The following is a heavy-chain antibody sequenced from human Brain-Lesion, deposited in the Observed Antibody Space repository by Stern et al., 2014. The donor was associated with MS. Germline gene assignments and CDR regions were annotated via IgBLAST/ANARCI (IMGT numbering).Heavy chain of an antibody. D-gene: IGHD6-6*01. Sequence: VQLVESGAEVKKPGETLKISCKGSGYRITSNWFPWVRKMPGTGKEWVGIIWPGDSDPRYSPSFQGQVTISADKSISTAYLQWSSLPASDTAMYYCARRGDSSSSGFDYWGQGTLVIVSS. V-gene: IGHV5-51*01. CDR3: ARRGDSSSSGFDY. CDR1: GYRITSNW. J-gene: IGHJ4*02. CDR2: IWPGDSDP.